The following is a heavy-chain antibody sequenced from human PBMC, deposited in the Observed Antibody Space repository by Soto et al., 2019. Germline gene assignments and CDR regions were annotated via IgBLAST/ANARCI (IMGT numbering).Heavy chain of an antibody. Sequence: PGGSLRLSCEVSGFTFSAYAMNWVRQAPGKGLEWVSYISSRSDTLYYADSVKGRFTISRDNAKNSVYLQVNNLRDEDTAVYYCARDWDIVILSVPIPNYNYGMDVLGQGTTVTVSS. D-gene: IGHD2-15*01. J-gene: IGHJ6*02. V-gene: IGHV3-48*02. CDR1: GFTFSAYA. CDR3: ARDWDIVILSVPIPNYNYGMDV. CDR2: ISSRSDTL.